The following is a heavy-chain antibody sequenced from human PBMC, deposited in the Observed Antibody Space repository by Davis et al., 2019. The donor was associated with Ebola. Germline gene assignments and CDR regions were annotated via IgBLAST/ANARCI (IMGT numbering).Heavy chain of an antibody. CDR2: ISGSGDST. Sequence: GGSLRLSCAASGFSFSSYAMSWVRQAPGKGLEWVSAISGSGDSTYYTDSVKGRFAIFRDNSENTLYLQINSLRTGDTAIYYCARDKEGEATAGNYFDPWGQGTLVTVSS. D-gene: IGHD6-13*01. CDR1: GFSFSSYA. CDR3: ARDKEGEATAGNYFDP. J-gene: IGHJ5*02. V-gene: IGHV3-23*01.